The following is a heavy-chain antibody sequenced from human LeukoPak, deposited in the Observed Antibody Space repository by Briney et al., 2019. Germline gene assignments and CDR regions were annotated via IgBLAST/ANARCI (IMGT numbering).Heavy chain of an antibody. CDR2: ISSSSSYI. CDR1: GFTFSSYS. J-gene: IGHJ4*02. D-gene: IGHD5-18*01. CDR3: ASGGPSGYSYGCYY. V-gene: IGHV3-21*04. Sequence: PGGSLRLSCAASGFTFSSYSMNWVRQAPGKGLEWVSSISSSSSYIYYADSVRGRFTISRDNAKNSLYLQMNSLRAEDTAVYYCASGGPSGYSYGCYYWGQGTLVTVSS.